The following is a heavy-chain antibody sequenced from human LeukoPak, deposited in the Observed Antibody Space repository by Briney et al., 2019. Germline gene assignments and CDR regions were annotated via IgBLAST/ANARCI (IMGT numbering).Heavy chain of an antibody. CDR2: INDSGST. CDR3: AREGLNMVRGVIPKEAWGWFDP. Sequence: SETLSLTCAVYGGSFSGYYWSWLRQPPGKGLEWLGEINDSGSTNYNPSLKSRVTVSVDTSKNQFSLKLSSVTAADTAVYYCAREGLNMVRGVIPKEAWGWFDPWGQGTLVTVSS. V-gene: IGHV4-34*01. CDR1: GGSFSGYY. D-gene: IGHD3-10*01. J-gene: IGHJ5*02.